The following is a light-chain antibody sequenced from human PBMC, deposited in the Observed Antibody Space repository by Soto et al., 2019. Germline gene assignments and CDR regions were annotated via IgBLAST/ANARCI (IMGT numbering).Light chain of an antibody. CDR2: YDS. V-gene: IGLV3-21*04. CDR3: QVWDRSSDYPV. J-gene: IGLJ2*01. Sequence: SYELTQPPSVSVAPGKTARITRGGNNIGSKSVHWYQQKPGQAPVLVIYYDSDRPSRIPGRFSGSNSGNTATLTITRVEVGDEADYSCQVWDRSSDYPVFGGGTKLTVL. CDR1: NIGSKS.